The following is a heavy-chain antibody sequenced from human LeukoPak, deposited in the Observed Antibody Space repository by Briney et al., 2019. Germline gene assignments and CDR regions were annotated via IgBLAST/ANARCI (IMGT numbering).Heavy chain of an antibody. D-gene: IGHD3-10*01. CDR1: GGSFSGYY. Sequence: SETLSLTCAVYGGSFSGYYWSWIRQPPGKGLEWIGEINHSGSTSYNPSLKSRVTISVDTSKNQFSLKLSSVTAADTAVYYCARGIMVRGVMVYYYYYMDVWGKGTTVTISS. J-gene: IGHJ6*03. CDR3: ARGIMVRGVMVYYYYYMDV. V-gene: IGHV4-34*01. CDR2: INHSGST.